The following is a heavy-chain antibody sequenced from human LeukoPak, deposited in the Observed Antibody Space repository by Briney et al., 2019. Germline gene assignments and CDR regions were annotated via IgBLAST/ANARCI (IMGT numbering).Heavy chain of an antibody. Sequence: SETLSLTCNVSGGSVTSHYWNWIRRPPGKGLEWIGYLYHTGITKYNPSLKSRVSMSVDTSKNQFFLKVNSVTAADTAVYHCVRSVDYFDNTGPHMMFDYWGQGSLDTVSS. CDR1: GGSVTSHY. J-gene: IGHJ4*02. V-gene: IGHV4-59*02. D-gene: IGHD3-22*01. CDR2: LYHTGIT. CDR3: VRSVDYFDNTGPHMMFDY.